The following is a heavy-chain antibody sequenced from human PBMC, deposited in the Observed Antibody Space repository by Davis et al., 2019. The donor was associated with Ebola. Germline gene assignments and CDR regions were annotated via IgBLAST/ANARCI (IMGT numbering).Heavy chain of an antibody. Sequence: SVKVSCKASGGTFSSYAISWVRQAPGQGLEWMGGIIPIFGTANYAQQFQGRVTITADKSTSTAYMELSSLRSEDTAVYYCAGDGSGWSSLFDYWGQGTLVTVSS. CDR3: AGDGSGWSSLFDY. D-gene: IGHD6-19*01. CDR2: IIPIFGTA. CDR1: GGTFSSYA. V-gene: IGHV1-69*06. J-gene: IGHJ4*02.